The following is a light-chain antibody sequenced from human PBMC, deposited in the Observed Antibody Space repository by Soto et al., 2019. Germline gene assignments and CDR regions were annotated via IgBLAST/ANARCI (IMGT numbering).Light chain of an antibody. J-gene: IGKJ4*01. Sequence: DIQMTQSPSSVSASVGDRVTITCRARQGISSWLASYQQKPGKDPKLLIYAASGLQSGVPSGFSGSRSGTDLSLTISSLQPDDFAPYYCHQSNSLPLTFSGGTKVEIK. CDR3: HQSNSLPLT. CDR2: AAS. CDR1: QGISSW. V-gene: IGKV1-12*01.